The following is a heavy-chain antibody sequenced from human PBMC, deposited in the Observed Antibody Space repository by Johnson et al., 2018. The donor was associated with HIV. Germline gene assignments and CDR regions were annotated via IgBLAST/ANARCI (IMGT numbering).Heavy chain of an antibody. CDR2: IKQDGSEK. CDR1: GFTFSSYW. Sequence: VQLLESGGGVVQPGGSLRLSCAASGFTFSSYWMSWVRQAPGKGLEWVANIKQDGSEKYYVDSVKGRFTISRDNAKNSLYLQMNSLRAEDTAVYYCARDHPGYDSSGDAFDIWGQGTMVTVSS. D-gene: IGHD3-22*01. J-gene: IGHJ3*02. V-gene: IGHV3-7*05. CDR3: ARDHPGYDSSGDAFDI.